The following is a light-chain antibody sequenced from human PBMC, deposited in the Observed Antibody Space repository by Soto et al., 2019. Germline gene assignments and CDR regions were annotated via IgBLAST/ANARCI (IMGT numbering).Light chain of an antibody. CDR2: GAS. CDR3: QQYGSSGT. J-gene: IGKJ1*01. Sequence: EIGLKQSPGTLSLYPGERATLSCRASQSVSSSFLAWYQQKPGQAPRLLISGASRRATGIPDRFSGSGSGTDFTLTISSLQAEDVAVYYCQQYGSSGTFGQGTKVDIK. CDR1: QSVSSSF. V-gene: IGKV3-20*01.